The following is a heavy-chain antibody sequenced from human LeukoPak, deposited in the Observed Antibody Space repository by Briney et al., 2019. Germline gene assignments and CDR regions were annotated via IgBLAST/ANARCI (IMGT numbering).Heavy chain of an antibody. Sequence: SETLSLTCTVSGGSISSSSYYWGWIRQPPGKGLEWIGSIYYSGSTYYNPSLKSRVTISVDTSKNQFSLKLSSVTAADTTVYYCASWGSGYDYTSSSWYLEYFQHWGQGTLVTVSS. D-gene: IGHD5-12*01. CDR2: IYYSGST. V-gene: IGHV4-39*07. CDR3: ASWGSGYDYTSSSWYLEYFQH. J-gene: IGHJ1*01. CDR1: GGSISSSSYY.